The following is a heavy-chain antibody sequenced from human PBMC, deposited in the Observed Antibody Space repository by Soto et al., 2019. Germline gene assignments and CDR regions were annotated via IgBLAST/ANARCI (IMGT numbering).Heavy chain of an antibody. J-gene: IGHJ3*02. CDR1: GYTFTSCD. CDR2: MSPNTGTI. CDR3: ARDRPGIKTYEAFDI. Sequence: ASVKVSCKASGYTFTSCDINCVRQATGQGPEWMGWMSPNTGTIVYAQKFQGRVTMTRNTSTSTAYMTLSSLRSEDTAVYYCARDRPGIKTYEAFDIWGQGTTVTVSS. V-gene: IGHV1-8*01. D-gene: IGHD1-20*01.